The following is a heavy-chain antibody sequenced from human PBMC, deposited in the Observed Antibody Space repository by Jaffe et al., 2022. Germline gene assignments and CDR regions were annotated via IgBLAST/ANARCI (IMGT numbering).Heavy chain of an antibody. V-gene: IGHV4-30-2*01. Sequence: QLQLQESGSGLVKPSQTLSLTCAVSGGSISSGGYSWSWIRQPPGKGLEWIGYIYHSGSTYYNPSLKSRVTISVDRSKNQFSLKLSSVTAADTAVYYCARARREINCTGGVCYTVHRYYYYMDVWGKGTTVTVSS. CDR2: IYHSGST. CDR1: GGSISSGGYS. CDR3: ARARREINCTGGVCYTVHRYYYYMDV. D-gene: IGHD2-8*02. J-gene: IGHJ6*03.